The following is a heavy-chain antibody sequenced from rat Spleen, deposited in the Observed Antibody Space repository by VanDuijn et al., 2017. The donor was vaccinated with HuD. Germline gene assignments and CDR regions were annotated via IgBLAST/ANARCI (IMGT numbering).Heavy chain of an antibody. D-gene: IGHD1-12*02. V-gene: IGHV5-7*01. CDR3: ARTDHDYYDGTYYYVGVMDA. Sequence: EVHLVESGGGLVQPGRSLKLSCAASGFTFSDYYMAWVRQAPTKGLEWVATISYDGSSTYYRDSVKGRFTISRDNAKSTLYLPMDSLRSEDPATYYCARTDHDYYDGTYYYVGVMDAWGQGASVTVSS. CDR1: GFTFSDYY. J-gene: IGHJ4*01. CDR2: ISYDGSST.